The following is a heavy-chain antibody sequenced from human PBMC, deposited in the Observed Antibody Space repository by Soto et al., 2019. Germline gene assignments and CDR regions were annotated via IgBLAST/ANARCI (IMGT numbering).Heavy chain of an antibody. J-gene: IGHJ5*02. V-gene: IGHV4-31*03. CDR1: GGSISSGGYY. CDR3: ARDSHYDVNWFDP. D-gene: IGHD1-26*01. Sequence: QVQLQESGPGLVKPSQTLSLTCTVSGGSISSGGYYWSWIRQHPGKGLEWIGYIYYSGSTYYNPSPKSRVTISVDTSKNQFSLKLSSVTAADTAVYYCARDSHYDVNWFDPWGQGTLVTVSS. CDR2: IYYSGST.